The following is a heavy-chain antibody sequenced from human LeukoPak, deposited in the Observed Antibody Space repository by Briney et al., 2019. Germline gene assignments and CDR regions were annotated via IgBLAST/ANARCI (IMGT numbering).Heavy chain of an antibody. CDR2: INHSGST. CDR1: GGSFSGYY. V-gene: IGHV4-34*01. J-gene: IGHJ6*03. D-gene: IGHD5-18*01. Sequence: IPSETLSLTCAVYGGSFSGYYWSWIRQPPGKGLEWIGEINHSGSTNYNPSLKSRVTISVDTSKNQFSLKLSSVTAADTAVYYCARGQSNSYGYYSYYYYYYMDVWGKGTTVTVSS. CDR3: ARGQSNSYGYYSYYYYYYMDV.